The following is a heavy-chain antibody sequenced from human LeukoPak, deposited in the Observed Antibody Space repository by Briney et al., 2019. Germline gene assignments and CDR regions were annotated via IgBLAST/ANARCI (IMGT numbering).Heavy chain of an antibody. Sequence: ASVKVSCKASGGTFISYAINWVRQAPGQGLEWMGGIIPIFDTADYAQTFQGRVTIAGDESTRTAYMELTSLRSEDTAVYYCARDRLPAGATGWFDPWGQGTLVTVSS. J-gene: IGHJ5*02. CDR1: GGTFISYA. V-gene: IGHV1-69*01. CDR3: ARDRLPAGATGWFDP. CDR2: IIPIFDTA. D-gene: IGHD1-26*01.